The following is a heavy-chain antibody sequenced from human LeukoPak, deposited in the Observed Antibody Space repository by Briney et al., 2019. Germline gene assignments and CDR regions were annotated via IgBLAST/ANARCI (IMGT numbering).Heavy chain of an antibody. CDR1: GFTFSSYW. J-gene: IGHJ4*02. D-gene: IGHD3-22*01. CDR2: IKRDGSVK. CDR3: ARIDSSGYTFDS. Sequence: GGSLRLSCAASGFTFSSYWMNWVRQAPAKGLEWVANIKRDGSVKNYLDSVKGRFTISRDNAKNSLYLQMNSLRAEDTAVYYCARIDSSGYTFDSWGQGTLVTVSS. V-gene: IGHV3-7*01.